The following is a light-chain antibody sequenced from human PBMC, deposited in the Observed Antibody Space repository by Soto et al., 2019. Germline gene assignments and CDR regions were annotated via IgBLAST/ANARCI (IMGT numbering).Light chain of an antibody. V-gene: IGLV1-47*01. J-gene: IGLJ2*01. Sequence: QSVLTQPPSASGTPGQRVTISCCGSSSNIGSNYVYWYQQLPGTAPKLLIYRNNQRPSGVPDRFSGSKSGTSASLAISGLRSEDEADYYCAAWDDSLSGLFGGGTQLTVL. CDR1: SSNIGSNY. CDR3: AAWDDSLSGL. CDR2: RNN.